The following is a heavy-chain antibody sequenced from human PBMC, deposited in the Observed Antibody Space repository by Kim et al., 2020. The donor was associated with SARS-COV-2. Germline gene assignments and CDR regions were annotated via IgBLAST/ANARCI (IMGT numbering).Heavy chain of an antibody. V-gene: IGHV3-15*01. D-gene: IGHD2-8*01. CDR2: IKSRADGETT. Sequence: GGSLRLSCAAYGFSFTDAWMTWVRQAPGKGLEWVGRIKSRADGETTYYAAPVKGRFTISRDDSKNTVYLEMNSLKSEDTAVFYCTRSSHCTRTACGIRGMDVWGQGTTVTVSS. J-gene: IGHJ6*02. CDR3: TRSSHCTRTACGIRGMDV. CDR1: GFSFTDAW.